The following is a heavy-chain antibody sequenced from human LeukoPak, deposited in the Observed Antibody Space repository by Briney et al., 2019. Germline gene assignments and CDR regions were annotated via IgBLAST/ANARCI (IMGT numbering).Heavy chain of an antibody. Sequence: GESLKISCKGSGYSFTSYWIGWVRHAPGKGLGWMGIIYPGDSDTRYSPSFQGQVTISADKSISTAYLQWSSLKAPDTAMYYCARQGRHSSSWYYFDYWGQGTLVTVSS. CDR1: GYSFTSYW. D-gene: IGHD6-13*01. CDR2: IYPGDSDT. J-gene: IGHJ4*02. V-gene: IGHV5-51*01. CDR3: ARQGRHSSSWYYFDY.